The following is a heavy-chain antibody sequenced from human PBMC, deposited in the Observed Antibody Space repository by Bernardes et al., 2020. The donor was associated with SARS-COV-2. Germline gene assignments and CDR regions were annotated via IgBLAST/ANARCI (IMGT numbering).Heavy chain of an antibody. CDR3: ARVRPGDTDYFDY. CDR1: GFTVSSNY. D-gene: IGHD5-18*01. J-gene: IGHJ4*02. CDR2: IYSGGST. V-gene: IGHV3-53*01. Sequence: GRSLRLCCAASGFTVSSNYMSWVRQAPGKGLEWVSVIYSGGSTYYADSVKGRFTISRDNSKNTLYLQMNSLRAEDTAVYYCARVRPGDTDYFDYWGQGTLVTVSS.